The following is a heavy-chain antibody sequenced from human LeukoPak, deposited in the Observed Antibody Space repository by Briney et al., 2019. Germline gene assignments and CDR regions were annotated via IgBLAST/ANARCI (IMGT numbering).Heavy chain of an antibody. V-gene: IGHV4-61*02. CDR3: ARDRGGDCYGLSGCWYFDY. CDR1: GGSISSGSYY. J-gene: IGHJ4*02. D-gene: IGHD2-21*02. Sequence: PSETLSLTCTVSGGSISSGSYYWSWIRQPAGKGLEWIGRIYTSGSTNYNPSLKSRVTISVDTSKNQFSLKLSSVTAADTAVYYCARDRGGDCYGLSGCWYFDYWGQGTLVTVSS. CDR2: IYTSGST.